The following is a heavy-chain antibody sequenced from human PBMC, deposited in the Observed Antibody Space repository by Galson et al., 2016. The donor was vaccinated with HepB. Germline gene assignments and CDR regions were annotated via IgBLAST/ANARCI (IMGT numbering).Heavy chain of an antibody. J-gene: IGHJ4*01. Sequence: SETLSLTCNVSGDSITSSSYYWGWVRQPPGTRLEWIGSFFYSGSTFYNPSLKSRVTISVDTSKNQFSLKLSSVTAADTAVYYCARHFRGGRVYFHYWGHGTLVAVSS. V-gene: IGHV4-39*01. CDR3: ARHFRGGRVYFHY. D-gene: IGHD3-10*01. CDR1: GDSITSSSYY. CDR2: FFYSGST.